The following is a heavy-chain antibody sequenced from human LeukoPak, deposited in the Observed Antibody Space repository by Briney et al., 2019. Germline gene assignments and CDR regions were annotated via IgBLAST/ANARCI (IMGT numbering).Heavy chain of an antibody. Sequence: SETLSITCAVYGGSFSGYYWSWIRQPPGKGLEWIGEINHSGSTNYNPSLKSRVTISVDTSKNQFSLKLSSVTAADTAVYYCARLNREAHVDTAIVWWFDPWGQGTLVTVSP. CDR1: GGSFSGYY. D-gene: IGHD5-18*01. J-gene: IGHJ5*02. CDR3: ARLNREAHVDTAIVWWFDP. V-gene: IGHV4-34*01. CDR2: INHSGST.